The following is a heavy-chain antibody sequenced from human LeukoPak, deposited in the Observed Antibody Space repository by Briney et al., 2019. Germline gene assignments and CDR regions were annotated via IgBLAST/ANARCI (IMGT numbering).Heavy chain of an antibody. V-gene: IGHV1-8*03. CDR1: GYTFTSYD. D-gene: IGHD3-10*01. CDR3: ARGPTMVRGVRGYYFDY. CDR2: MNPNSGNT. J-gene: IGHJ4*02. Sequence: GASVKVSCKASGYTFTSYDINWVRQATGQGLEWMGWMNPNSGNTGYAQKFQGRVTITRNTSISTAYMELSSLRSEDTAVYYCARGPTMVRGVRGYYFDYWGQGTLVTVSS.